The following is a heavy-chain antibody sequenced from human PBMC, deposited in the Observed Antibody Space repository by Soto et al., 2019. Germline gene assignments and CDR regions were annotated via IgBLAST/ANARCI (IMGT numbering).Heavy chain of an antibody. V-gene: IGHV3-30-3*01. D-gene: IGHD4-17*01. CDR2: ISYDGGNK. Sequence: PGGSLRLSCAASGFTFSSYAMHWVRQAPGKGLEWVAVISYDGGNKYYADSVKGRFTISRDNSKNTLYLQMNSLRAEDTAVYYCAREDYGWFDPWGQGTLVTVSS. J-gene: IGHJ5*02. CDR1: GFTFSSYA. CDR3: AREDYGWFDP.